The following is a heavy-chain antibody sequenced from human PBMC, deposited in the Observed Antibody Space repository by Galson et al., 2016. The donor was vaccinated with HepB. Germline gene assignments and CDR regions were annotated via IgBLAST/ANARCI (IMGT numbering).Heavy chain of an antibody. D-gene: IGHD5-18*01. CDR1: GFSFRTYG. J-gene: IGHJ6*02. CDR2: IWYDGVTK. CDR3: ARDQMIQVWVSDNNYYGMDV. V-gene: IGHV3-33*01. Sequence: SCAASGFSFRTYGMHWVRQAPGKGLEWVAVIWYDGVTKYYADSVKGRITISRDNSKNTLYLQMNSLGAEDTAVYYCARDQMIQVWVSDNNYYGMDVWGQGTTVTVSS.